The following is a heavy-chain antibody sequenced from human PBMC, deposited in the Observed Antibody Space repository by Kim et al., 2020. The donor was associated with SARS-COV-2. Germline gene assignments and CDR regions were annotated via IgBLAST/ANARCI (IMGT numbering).Heavy chain of an antibody. CDR3: ASSSIAARPFRQNNDY. D-gene: IGHD6-6*01. J-gene: IGHJ4*02. CDR2: IYYRGAT. CDR1: GGSISGGDYY. V-gene: IGHV4-30-4*01. Sequence: SETLSLTCNVSGGSISGGDYYWSWIRQPPGKGLEWIGYIYYRGATSYSPSLRSRVTISVDTSKNQFSLKLASVTAADTAVYYCASSSIAARPFRQNNDYWGQGTLVTVSA.